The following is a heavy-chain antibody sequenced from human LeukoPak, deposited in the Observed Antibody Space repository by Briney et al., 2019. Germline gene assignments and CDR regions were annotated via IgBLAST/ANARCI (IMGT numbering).Heavy chain of an antibody. J-gene: IGHJ4*02. D-gene: IGHD4-11*01. V-gene: IGHV3-21*01. Sequence: PGGSLRLSCAASGFTFSSYSMNWVRQAPGKGLEWVSSISSSSSYIYYADSVKGRFTISRDNAKNSLYLQMNSLRAEDTAVYYCARDRVEDYSNCHPGGFDYWGQGTLVTVSS. CDR3: ARDRVEDYSNCHPGGFDY. CDR1: GFTFSSYS. CDR2: ISSSSSYI.